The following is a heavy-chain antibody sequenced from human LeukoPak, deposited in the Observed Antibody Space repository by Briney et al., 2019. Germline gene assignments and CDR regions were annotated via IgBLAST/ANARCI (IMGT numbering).Heavy chain of an antibody. V-gene: IGHV3-30-3*01. J-gene: IGHJ4*02. Sequence: PGGSLRLSCAASGFTFSSYAMHWVRQAPGKGLEWVAVISYDGSNKCYADSVKGRFTISRDNSKNTLYLQMNSLRAEDTAVYYCARDHGSYYYFDYWGQGTLVTVSS. CDR1: GFTFSSYA. CDR3: ARDHGSYYYFDY. CDR2: ISYDGSNK. D-gene: IGHD1-26*01.